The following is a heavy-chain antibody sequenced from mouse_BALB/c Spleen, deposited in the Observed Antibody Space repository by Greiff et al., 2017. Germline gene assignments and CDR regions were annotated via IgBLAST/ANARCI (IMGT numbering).Heavy chain of an antibody. CDR3: ARTLYDGYDEDAMDY. V-gene: IGHV1S29*02. J-gene: IGHJ4*01. Sequence: VQLQQSGPELVEPGPSVKISCKVSGYTFTDYNMHWVRQSHGKSLEWIGYIYPYTGGTGYNQKFKSKSTLNVDDSSSTAYMELRNLTYEDAAVYYCARTLYDGYDEDAMDYWGQGTTVTVSS. CDR2: IYPYTGGT. D-gene: IGHD2-2*01. CDR1: GYTFTDYN.